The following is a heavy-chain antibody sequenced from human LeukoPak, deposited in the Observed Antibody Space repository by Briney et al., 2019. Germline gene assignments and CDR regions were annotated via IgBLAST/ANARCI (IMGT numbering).Heavy chain of an antibody. Sequence: SGPTLVNPTQTLTLTCTFSGFSLSTSGMCVSWIRQPPGKGLEWIGEINHSGSTNYNPSLKSRVTISVDTSKNQFSLKLSSVTAADTAVYYCARVSIAARMRGDVWGKGTTVTVSS. J-gene: IGHJ6*04. CDR3: ARVSIAARMRGDV. CDR1: GFSLSTSGM. D-gene: IGHD6-6*01. CDR2: INHSGST. V-gene: IGHV4-39*07.